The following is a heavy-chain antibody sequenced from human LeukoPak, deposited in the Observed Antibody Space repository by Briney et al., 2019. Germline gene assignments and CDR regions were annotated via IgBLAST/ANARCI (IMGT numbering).Heavy chain of an antibody. D-gene: IGHD6-19*01. CDR2: ISYSGST. J-gene: IGHJ4*02. CDR1: GGAINSYY. Sequence: PSETLSLTCTVSGGAINSYYWSWIRQPPGKGLEWIGYISYSGSTNYNPSLRSRVTMSVDTSKNQFSLKLTSVTAADTAVYYCARGWFYFDYWGQGTPDTVSS. V-gene: IGHV4-59*08. CDR3: ARGWFYFDY.